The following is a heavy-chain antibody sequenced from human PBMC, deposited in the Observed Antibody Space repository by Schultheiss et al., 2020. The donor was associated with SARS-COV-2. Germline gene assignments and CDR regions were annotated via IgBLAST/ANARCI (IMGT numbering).Heavy chain of an antibody. CDR1: GGSFSGYY. Sequence: SETLSLTCTVYGGSFSGYYWSWIRQPPGKGLEWIGYIYYSGSTNYNPSLKSRVTISVDTSKNQFSLKLSSVTAADTAVYYCARDYSVLQSHELSTGPLKDYYYYMDVWGKGTTVTVSS. V-gene: IGHV4-59*12. J-gene: IGHJ6*03. D-gene: IGHD4-11*01. CDR2: IYYSGST. CDR3: ARDYSVLQSHELSTGPLKDYYYYMDV.